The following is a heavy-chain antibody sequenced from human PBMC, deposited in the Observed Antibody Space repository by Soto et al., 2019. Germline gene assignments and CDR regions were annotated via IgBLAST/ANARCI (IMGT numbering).Heavy chain of an antibody. CDR1: GGSISSYY. V-gene: IGHV4-59*08. D-gene: IGHD2-21*01. J-gene: IGHJ4*02. CDR2: IYYSGST. CDR3: ARHSIYGEFES. Sequence: SETLSLTCTVSGGSISSYYWSWIRQPPGKGLEWVGYIYYSGSTNYNPSHKSRVTISVDTSKNQFSLKLTSVTATDTAVYYCARHSIYGEFESWGQGTQVTVSS.